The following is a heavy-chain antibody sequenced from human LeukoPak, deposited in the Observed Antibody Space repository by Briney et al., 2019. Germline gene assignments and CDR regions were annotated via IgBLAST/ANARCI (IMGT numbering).Heavy chain of an antibody. D-gene: IGHD2-15*01. V-gene: IGHV5-51*01. J-gene: IGHJ6*02. CDR1: GYRFSDYW. CDR2: IFPGDFEI. CDR3: ARRGLEGCWGSRCYTSFYYYGMDV. Sequence: GESLRISCQGSGYRFSDYWIGWVRQMPGKGLELMGIIFPGDFEIKYSPSFQGQVTISADKSISTAYLQWSSLKASDTAKYYCARRGLEGCWGSRCYTSFYYYGMDVWGQGTTVTVSS.